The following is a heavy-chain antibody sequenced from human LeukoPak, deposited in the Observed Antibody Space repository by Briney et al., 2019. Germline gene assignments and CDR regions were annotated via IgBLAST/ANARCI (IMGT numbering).Heavy chain of an antibody. J-gene: IGHJ4*02. Sequence: SETLSLTGTVSGGSISSGDYYWSWIRQPPGKGLEWIGYIYYSGSTYYNPSLKSRVTISVDTSKNQFSLKLSSVTAADTAVYYCARDHDPNYFDYWGQGTLVTVSS. CDR1: GGSISSGDYY. V-gene: IGHV4-30-4*01. D-gene: IGHD3-16*01. CDR2: IYYSGST. CDR3: ARDHDPNYFDY.